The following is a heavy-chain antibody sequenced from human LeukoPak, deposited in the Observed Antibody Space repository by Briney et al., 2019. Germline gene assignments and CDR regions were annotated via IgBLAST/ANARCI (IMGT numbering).Heavy chain of an antibody. CDR2: IKEDGGEK. V-gene: IGHV3-7*01. J-gene: IGHJ4*02. D-gene: IGHD2-15*01. Sequence: GGSLRLSCAASGFTFSNYWMTWVRRAPGKGLEWVAHIKEDGGEKHYVDPVKGRFTISRDNAKNSLYLQMNSLRAEDTAMYYCVRDRGYCSGGTCYALWDYWGQGTLVTVSS. CDR3: VRDRGYCSGGTCYALWDY. CDR1: GFTFSNYW.